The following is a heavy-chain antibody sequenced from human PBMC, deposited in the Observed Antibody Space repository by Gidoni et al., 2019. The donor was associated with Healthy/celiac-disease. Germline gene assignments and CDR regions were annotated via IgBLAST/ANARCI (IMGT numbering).Heavy chain of an antibody. CDR1: GYTFTGYG. CDR3: ARVPYYDFWSGGYYYYYMDV. Sequence: QVQLVQSGAEVKKPGASVKVSCKASGYTFTGYGISWVRQAPGQGLEWMGWISAYNGNTNYAQKLQGRVTMTTDTSTSTAYMELRSLRSDDTAVYYCARVPYYDFWSGGYYYYYMDVWGKGTTVTVSS. V-gene: IGHV1-18*01. D-gene: IGHD3-3*01. CDR2: ISAYNGNT. J-gene: IGHJ6*03.